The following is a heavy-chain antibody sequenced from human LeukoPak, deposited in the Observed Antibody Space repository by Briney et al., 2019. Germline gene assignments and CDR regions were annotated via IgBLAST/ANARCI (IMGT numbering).Heavy chain of an antibody. CDR2: IYHSGST. D-gene: IGHD3-22*01. CDR3: AREGTYYYDSSGYGLDY. CDR1: GYSITSGFH. V-gene: IGHV4-38-2*01. J-gene: IGHJ4*02. Sequence: SETLSLTCAVSGYSITSGFHWGWIRQPPGKGLEWIGSIYHSGSTYYNPSLKSRVTISVDTSKNQFSLKLSSVTAADTAVYYCAREGTYYYDSSGYGLDYWGQGTLVTVSS.